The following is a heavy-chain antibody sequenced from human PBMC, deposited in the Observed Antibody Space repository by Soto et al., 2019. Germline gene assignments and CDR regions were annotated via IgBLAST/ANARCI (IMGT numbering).Heavy chain of an antibody. CDR2: IIPILGIA. V-gene: IGHV1-69*02. Sequence: QVQLVQSGAEVKKPGSSVKVSCKASGGTFSSYTISWVRQAPGQGLEWMGRIIPILGIANYAQKFQGRVTITADKSTSTAYMALCSLRSEDTAVYYCVRVEEYYDSSGPLDYWGQGTLVTVSS. CDR1: GGTFSSYT. J-gene: IGHJ4*02. D-gene: IGHD3-22*01. CDR3: VRVEEYYDSSGPLDY.